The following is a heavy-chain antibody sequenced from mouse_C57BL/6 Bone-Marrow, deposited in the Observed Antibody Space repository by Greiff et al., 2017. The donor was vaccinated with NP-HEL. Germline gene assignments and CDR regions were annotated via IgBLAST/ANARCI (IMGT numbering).Heavy chain of an antibody. Sequence: VQLQQPGAELVKPGASVKMSCKASGYTFTSYCITWVKQRPGQGLEWIGDIYPGSGSTNYNEKFKSKATLTVDTSSSTASMQLSSLSSEDSAVYYCARWASFTTVVDPGYWGQGTTLTVSS. J-gene: IGHJ2*01. CDR3: ARWASFTTVVDPGY. CDR1: GYTFTSYC. V-gene: IGHV1-55*01. D-gene: IGHD1-1*01. CDR2: IYPGSGST.